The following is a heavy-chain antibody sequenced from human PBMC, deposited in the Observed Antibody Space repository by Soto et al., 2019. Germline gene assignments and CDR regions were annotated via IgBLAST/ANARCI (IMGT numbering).Heavy chain of an antibody. D-gene: IGHD3-16*01. CDR3: VRDKRGNQH. CDR2: IKQDGSEK. J-gene: IGHJ1*01. Sequence: EVQLVESGGGLVQPGGSLKLSCAASGFTFSSYWMSWVRQAPGKGLEWVANIKQDGSEKYYVDSVKGRFTISRDNAKNSLYLQMNSLRAKDTAVYSCVRDKRGNQHWGQGTLVTVSS. V-gene: IGHV3-7*05. CDR1: GFTFSSYW.